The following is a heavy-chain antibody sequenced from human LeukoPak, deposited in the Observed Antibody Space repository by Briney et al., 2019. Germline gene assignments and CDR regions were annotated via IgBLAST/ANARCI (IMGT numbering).Heavy chain of an antibody. CDR2: IYHSGST. D-gene: IGHD3-22*01. Sequence: PSETLSLTCTVSGYSISSGYYWGWIRQPPGKGLEWIGSIYHSGSTYYNPSLKSRVTISVDTSKNQFSLKLSSVTAADTAVYYCASGEDYDSSGYYPNWFDPWGQGTLVSVSS. CDR1: GYSISSGYY. J-gene: IGHJ5*02. CDR3: ASGEDYDSSGYYPNWFDP. V-gene: IGHV4-38-2*02.